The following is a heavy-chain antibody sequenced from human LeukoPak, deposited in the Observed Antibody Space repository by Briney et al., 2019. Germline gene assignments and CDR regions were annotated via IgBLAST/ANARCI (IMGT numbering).Heavy chain of an antibody. D-gene: IGHD2-15*01. CDR3: ARDPYCSGGSCHSGWFDP. J-gene: IGHJ5*02. CDR2: ISRSASHT. V-gene: IGHV3-11*06. Sequence: PGGSLRLSCAAYGFTFSDYSMSWIRQAPGKGLEWISYISRSASHTKYADSVKGRFTISRDNAKNSLHLQMNSLRAEDTAAYYCARDPYCSGGSCHSGWFDPWGQGTLVTVSS. CDR1: GFTFSDYS.